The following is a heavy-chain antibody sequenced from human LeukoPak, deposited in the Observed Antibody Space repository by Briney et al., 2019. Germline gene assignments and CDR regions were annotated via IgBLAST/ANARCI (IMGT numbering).Heavy chain of an antibody. Sequence: GGSLRLSCAASGFTFSSYGMSWVRQAPGKGLEWVSAISGSGGSTYYADSVKGRFTISRDNSKNTLYLQMNSLRAEDTAVYYCAKKRDSSGWYPGPLGYWGQGTLVTVSS. CDR1: GFTFSSYG. CDR2: ISGSGGST. D-gene: IGHD6-19*01. J-gene: IGHJ4*02. V-gene: IGHV3-23*01. CDR3: AKKRDSSGWYPGPLGY.